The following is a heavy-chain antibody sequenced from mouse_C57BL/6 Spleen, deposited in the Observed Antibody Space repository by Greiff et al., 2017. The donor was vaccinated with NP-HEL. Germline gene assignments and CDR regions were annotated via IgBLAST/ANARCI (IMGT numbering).Heavy chain of an antibody. CDR1: GYAFTNYL. D-gene: IGHD1-1*01. Sequence: QVQLQQSGAELVRPGTSVKVSCKASGYAFTNYLIEWVKQRPGQGLEWIGVINPGSGGTNYNEKFKGKATLTADKSSSTAYMQLSSLTSEDSAVYFCARHPYYGSSYYWYFDVWGTGTTVTVSS. J-gene: IGHJ1*03. CDR3: ARHPYYGSSYYWYFDV. CDR2: INPGSGGT. V-gene: IGHV1-54*01.